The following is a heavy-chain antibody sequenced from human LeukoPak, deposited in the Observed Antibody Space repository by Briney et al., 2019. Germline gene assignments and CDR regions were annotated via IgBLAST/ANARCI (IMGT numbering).Heavy chain of an antibody. CDR2: IFFSGTT. J-gene: IGHJ4*02. Sequence: SETLSLTCTVSSVSLTNYYWSWIRRPPGKGLEWIGYIFFSGTTNYNPSLKSRVTISVDTSKNQFSLTLSSVTAADTAVYYCARVARCTSCFDVDYWGQGTLVTVSS. V-gene: IGHV4-59*08. D-gene: IGHD2-2*01. CDR1: SVSLTNYY. CDR3: ARVARCTSCFDVDY.